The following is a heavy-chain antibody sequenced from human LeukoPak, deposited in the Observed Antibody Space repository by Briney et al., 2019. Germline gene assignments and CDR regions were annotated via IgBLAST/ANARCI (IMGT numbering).Heavy chain of an antibody. V-gene: IGHV5-51*01. CDR2: IYPGESDT. CDR3: ARLGSSRGYIGY. J-gene: IGHJ4*02. D-gene: IGHD6-13*01. CDR1: RYSFTTSW. Sequence: GESLKISCKGSRYSFTTSWIGGVRHMPGKGLEWMGIIYPGESDTRYSPSFQGQVTISADKSISTAYLQWSSLKVSDTAMYYCARLGSSRGYIGYWGQGTLVTVSS.